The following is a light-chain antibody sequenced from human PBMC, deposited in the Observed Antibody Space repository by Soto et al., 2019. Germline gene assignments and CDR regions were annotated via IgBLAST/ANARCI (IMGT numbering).Light chain of an antibody. CDR1: KGIRDF. J-gene: IGKJ4*02. Sequence: DIQLTQSPYFLSASVGDRVTITCRASKGIRDFLAWYQQKPGQPPKLLICAASTLQTGVPTRFSGIASGTEFSLIISNLQPAYFATYCCQQFNVYPLTFGGGTKVEIK. CDR3: QQFNVYPLT. V-gene: IGKV1-9*01. CDR2: AAS.